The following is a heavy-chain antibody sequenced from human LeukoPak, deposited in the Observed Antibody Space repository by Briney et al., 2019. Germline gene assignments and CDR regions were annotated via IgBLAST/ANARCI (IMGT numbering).Heavy chain of an antibody. CDR3: TRDRATAMFDY. V-gene: IGHV3-74*01. D-gene: IGHD5-18*01. Sequence: AGGSLRLSCAASGFTFSSYWMHWVRQAPGKGLVWVSRINSDGSSATYADSVKGRFTISRDNAKNTLYLQMNSLRGEDTAVYYCTRDRATAMFDYWAQRTLVTVSS. CDR1: GFTFSSYW. CDR2: INSDGSSA. J-gene: IGHJ4*02.